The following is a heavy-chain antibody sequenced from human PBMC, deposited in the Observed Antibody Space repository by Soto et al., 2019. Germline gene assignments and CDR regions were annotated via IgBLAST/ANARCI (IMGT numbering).Heavy chain of an antibody. CDR2: IYSSGST. J-gene: IGHJ4*02. D-gene: IGHD3-10*01. CDR1: GVSISNYS. V-gene: IGHV4-4*07. CDR3: ARGDRSGSNYTIDY. Sequence: PSETLSLTCTVSGVSISNYSWRCIRHPAGKGLEWIGRIYSSGSTNSSPSLKSRVTMSVDTSNTQFSRKLSSVTAADTAVYYCARGDRSGSNYTIDYWGQGTLVTVSS.